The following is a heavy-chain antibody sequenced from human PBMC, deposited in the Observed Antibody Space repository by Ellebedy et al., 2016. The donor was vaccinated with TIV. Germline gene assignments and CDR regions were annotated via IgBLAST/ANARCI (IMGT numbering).Heavy chain of an antibody. D-gene: IGHD2-21*02. CDR3: ARGSVVTGADS. J-gene: IGHJ4*02. V-gene: IGHV3-7*03. CDR2: INQDGRAK. Sequence: GESLKIYCAASGCSFRNYWMNWVRQAPGKGLELVANINQDGRAKNYVDSVKGRFAISRDNAKNSLYLQMNSLRREDTAIYYCARGSVVTGADSWGQGTLVTVSS. CDR1: GCSFRNYW.